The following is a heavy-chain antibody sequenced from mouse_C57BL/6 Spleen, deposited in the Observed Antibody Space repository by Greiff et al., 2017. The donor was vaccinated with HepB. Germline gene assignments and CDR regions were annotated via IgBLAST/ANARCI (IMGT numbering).Heavy chain of an antibody. Sequence: DVKLQESGAELVRPGASVKLSCTASGFNIKDYYMHWVKQRPEQGLEWIGRIDPEDGDTEYAPKFQGKATMTADTSSNTAYLQLSSLTSEDTAVYYCTTWSPHYYGSRRAWFAYWGQGTLVTVSA. J-gene: IGHJ3*01. CDR1: GFNIKDYY. CDR3: TTWSPHYYGSRRAWFAY. D-gene: IGHD1-1*01. CDR2: IDPEDGDT. V-gene: IGHV14-1*01.